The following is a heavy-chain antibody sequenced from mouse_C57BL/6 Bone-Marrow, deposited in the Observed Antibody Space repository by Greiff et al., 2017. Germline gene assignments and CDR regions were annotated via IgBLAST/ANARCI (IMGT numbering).Heavy chain of an antibody. J-gene: IGHJ3*01. CDR3: ARRRGRAWFAY. Sequence: QVQLKQPGAELVKPGASVKMSCKASGYTFTSYWITWVKQRPGQGLEWIGGIYPGSGSTNYNEKFKSKATLTVDTSSSTAYMQLSSLTSEDSAVYYCARRRGRAWFAYWGQGTLVTVSA. D-gene: IGHD1-1*01. CDR2: IYPGSGST. CDR1: GYTFTSYW. V-gene: IGHV1-55*01.